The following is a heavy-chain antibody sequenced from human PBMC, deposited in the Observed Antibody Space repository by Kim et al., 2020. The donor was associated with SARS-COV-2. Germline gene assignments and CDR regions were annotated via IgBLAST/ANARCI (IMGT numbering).Heavy chain of an antibody. V-gene: IGHV3-64*01. J-gene: IGHJ6*03. CDR1: GFTFSSYA. CDR2: ISSNGGST. Sequence: GGSLRLSCAASGFTFSSYAMHWVRQAPGKGLEYVSAISSNGGSTYYANSVKGRFTISRDNSKNTLYLQMDSLRAEDMAVYYCASSRAVYYYMAVWGKGTT. D-gene: IGHD6-19*01. CDR3: ASSRAVYYYMAV.